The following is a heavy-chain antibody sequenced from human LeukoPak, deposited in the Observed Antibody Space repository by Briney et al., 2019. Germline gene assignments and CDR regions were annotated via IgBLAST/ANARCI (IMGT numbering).Heavy chain of an antibody. CDR1: GGSISSSSYY. Sequence: SETLSLTCTVSGGSISSSSYYWSWIRQPPGKRLEWIGYIYYSGSTNYNPSLKSRVTISVDTSKNQFSLKLSSVTAADTAVYYCARQKDYYDSSGYHNTWFDPWGQGTLVTVSS. D-gene: IGHD3-22*01. CDR3: ARQKDYYDSSGYHNTWFDP. CDR2: IYYSGST. J-gene: IGHJ5*02. V-gene: IGHV4-61*05.